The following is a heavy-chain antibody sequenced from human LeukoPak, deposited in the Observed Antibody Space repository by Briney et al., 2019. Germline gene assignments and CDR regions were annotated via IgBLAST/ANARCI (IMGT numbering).Heavy chain of an antibody. Sequence: GGSLRLSCAASGFTFSSYAMSWVRQAPGKGLEWISAISGSGGSTYYADSVKGRFTISRDNSKNTLYLQMHSLRAEDTDVYYCAKDLDALGSFPTSLSNYWGQGTLVTVSS. CDR2: ISGSGGST. CDR1: GFTFSSYA. D-gene: IGHD2-15*01. CDR3: AKDLDALGSFPTSLSNY. J-gene: IGHJ4*02. V-gene: IGHV3-23*01.